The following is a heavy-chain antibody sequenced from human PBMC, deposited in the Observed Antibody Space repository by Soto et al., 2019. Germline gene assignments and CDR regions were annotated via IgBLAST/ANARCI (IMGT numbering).Heavy chain of an antibody. V-gene: IGHV1-18*01. Sequence: ASVKVSCKDSCYTFTSYGISWVRQAPLQVLELMGWISAYNGNTNYAQKLQGRVTMTTDTSTSTAYMELRSLRSEDTAVYYCARRAETNGWNGFGADKYYFDFWGQGTLVTVSS. CDR3: ARRAETNGWNGFGADKYYFDF. CDR2: ISAYNGNT. CDR1: CYTFTSYG. J-gene: IGHJ4*02. D-gene: IGHD3-3*01.